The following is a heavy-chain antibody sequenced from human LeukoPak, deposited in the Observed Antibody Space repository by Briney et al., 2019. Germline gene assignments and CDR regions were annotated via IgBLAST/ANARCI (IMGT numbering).Heavy chain of an antibody. J-gene: IGHJ5*02. CDR3: AKDEFGELHNWFDP. D-gene: IGHD3-10*01. CDR1: GFTFSSYG. Sequence: GGSLRLSCAASGFTFSSYGMSWVRQAPGKGLEWVSAISGSGGSTYYADSVKGRFTISRDNSKKTLYLQMNSLRAEDTAVYYCAKDEFGELHNWFDPWGQGTLVTVSS. V-gene: IGHV3-23*01. CDR2: ISGSGGST.